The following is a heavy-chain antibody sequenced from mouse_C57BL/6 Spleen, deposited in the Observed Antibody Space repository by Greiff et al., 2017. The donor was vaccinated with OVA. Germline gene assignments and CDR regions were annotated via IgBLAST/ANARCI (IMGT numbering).Heavy chain of an antibody. Sequence: VQLQQSGPELVKPGASVKISCKASGYTFTDYYMNWVKQSHGKSLEWIGDINPNNGGTSYNQKFKGKATLTVDKSSSTAYMELRSLTSEDSAVYYCARRGTGTFDDWGQGTTLTVSS. J-gene: IGHJ2*01. CDR3: ARRGTGTFDD. V-gene: IGHV1-26*01. CDR1: GYTFTDYY. CDR2: INPNNGGT. D-gene: IGHD4-1*01.